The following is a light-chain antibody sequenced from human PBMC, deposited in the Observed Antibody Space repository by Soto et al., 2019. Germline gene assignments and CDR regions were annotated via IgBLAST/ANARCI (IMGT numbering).Light chain of an antibody. Sequence: DIPMTQSPSTLSASVGDRVTITCRASQNINKWLAWYQQKPGKAPKLLIYEASSLEGGVPSRFSGSGSGTEFTLTISSLQPDDSATYYCQQYNSYSMYTFGQGTKLESK. CDR1: QNINKW. CDR3: QQYNSYSMYT. V-gene: IGKV1-5*03. CDR2: EAS. J-gene: IGKJ2*01.